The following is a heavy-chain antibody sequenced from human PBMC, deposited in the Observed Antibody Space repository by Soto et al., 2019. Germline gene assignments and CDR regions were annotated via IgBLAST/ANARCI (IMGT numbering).Heavy chain of an antibody. Sequence: PSETLSLTCTVSGGSISSYYWSWIRQPPGKGLEWIGYIYYSGSTNYNPSLKSRVTISVDTSKNQFSLKLSSVTAADSAVYYCVRSPSDTAMVLNWFDPWGQGTLVTVSS. D-gene: IGHD5-18*01. CDR1: GGSISSYY. CDR3: VRSPSDTAMVLNWFDP. J-gene: IGHJ5*02. CDR2: IYYSGST. V-gene: IGHV4-59*01.